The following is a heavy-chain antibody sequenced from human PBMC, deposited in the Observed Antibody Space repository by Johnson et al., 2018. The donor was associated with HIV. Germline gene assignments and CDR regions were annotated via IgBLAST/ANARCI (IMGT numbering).Heavy chain of an antibody. CDR2: ISYDGSNK. Sequence: QVQLVESGGGVVQPGRSLRLSCAASGFTFSSYGMHWVRQAPGKGLEWVAVISYDGSNKYYADSLKGRFTISRDNAKNSLYLQMNSLRAEDTAVYYCAREYYDWWSGYWGGAFDIWGQGTMVTVSS. V-gene: IGHV3-30*03. J-gene: IGHJ3*02. CDR1: GFTFSSYG. D-gene: IGHD3-3*01. CDR3: AREYYDWWSGYWGGAFDI.